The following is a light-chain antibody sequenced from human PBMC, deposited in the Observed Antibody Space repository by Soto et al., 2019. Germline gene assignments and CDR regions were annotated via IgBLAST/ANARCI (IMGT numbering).Light chain of an antibody. CDR2: DTS. J-gene: IGLJ2*01. CDR3: LLSYSGARVV. CDR1: TGAVTSGHY. Sequence: QTVVTQEPSLTVSPGGTVTLTCASSTGAVTSGHYPYWFQQKPGQAPRTLIYDTSNKHSWTPARFSGSLLGGKAALTLSGAQPEDEAEYYCLLSYSGARVVFGAGTKLTVL. V-gene: IGLV7-46*01.